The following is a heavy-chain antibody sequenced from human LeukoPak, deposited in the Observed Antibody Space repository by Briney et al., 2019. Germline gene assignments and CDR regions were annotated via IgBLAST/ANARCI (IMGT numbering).Heavy chain of an antibody. CDR2: IKQDGSEK. J-gene: IGHJ4*02. Sequence: GGSLRLSCAASGFTFSSYWMSWIRQAPGKGLEWVANIKQDGSEKYYVDSVKGRFTISRDNAKNTLYLQMNSLRAEDTAVYYCARDNGGSGSYYTDGLDYWGQGTLVTVSS. CDR1: GFTFSSYW. V-gene: IGHV3-7*01. D-gene: IGHD3-10*01. CDR3: ARDNGGSGSYYTDGLDY.